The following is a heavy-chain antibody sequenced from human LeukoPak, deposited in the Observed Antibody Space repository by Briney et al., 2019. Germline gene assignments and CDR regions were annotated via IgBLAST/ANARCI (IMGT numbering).Heavy chain of an antibody. CDR2: IYYSGST. CDR1: GGSISSSSYY. J-gene: IGHJ4*02. V-gene: IGHV4-39*07. Sequence: SETLSLTCTVSGGSISSSSYYWGWIRQPPGKGLEWIGSIYYSGSTYYNPSLKSRVTISVDTSKNQFSLKLSSVTAADTAVYYCARGHSGSYSGYWGQGTLVTVSS. D-gene: IGHD1-26*01. CDR3: ARGHSGSYSGY.